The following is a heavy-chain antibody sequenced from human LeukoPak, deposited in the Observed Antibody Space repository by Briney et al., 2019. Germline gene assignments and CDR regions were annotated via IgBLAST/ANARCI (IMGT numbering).Heavy chain of an antibody. V-gene: IGHV3-9*01. J-gene: IGHJ4*02. Sequence: GGSLRLSCAASGFTFDDYAMHWVRQAPGKGLEWVSGISWNSGSIGYADSVKGRFTISRDNAKNTLYLQMNSLRAEDTSVYYCTRGYAGIDYWGRGALVTVSS. CDR2: ISWNSGSI. CDR3: TRGYAGIDY. D-gene: IGHD5-12*01. CDR1: GFTFDDYA.